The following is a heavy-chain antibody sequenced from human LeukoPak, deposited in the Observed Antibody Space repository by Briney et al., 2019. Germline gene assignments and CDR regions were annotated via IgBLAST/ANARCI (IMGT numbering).Heavy chain of an antibody. D-gene: IGHD3-22*01. Sequence: GASVKVSCEASGYTFTGYYIHWVRQAPGQGLEWMGWINPNSGDTNYAQKFQGRVTMTRDTSINTPYMELSRLRSDDTAVYYCARENDSGYISPLDHWGQGTLVTVSS. CDR3: ARENDSGYISPLDH. CDR2: INPNSGDT. CDR1: GYTFTGYY. V-gene: IGHV1-2*02. J-gene: IGHJ4*02.